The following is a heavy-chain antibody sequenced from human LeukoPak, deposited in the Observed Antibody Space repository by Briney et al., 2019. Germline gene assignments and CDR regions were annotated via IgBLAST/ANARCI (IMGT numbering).Heavy chain of an antibody. CDR3: AKDFSSWLDGGFDY. CDR1: GFTFSDYY. V-gene: IGHV3-11*01. CDR2: ISSSGSTI. J-gene: IGHJ4*02. D-gene: IGHD6-13*01. Sequence: GGSLRLSCAASGFTFSDYYMSWIRQAPGKGLEWVSYISSSGSTIYYADSVKGRFTISRDNAKNSLYLQMNSLRAEDTALYYCAKDFSSWLDGGFDYWGQGTLVTVSS.